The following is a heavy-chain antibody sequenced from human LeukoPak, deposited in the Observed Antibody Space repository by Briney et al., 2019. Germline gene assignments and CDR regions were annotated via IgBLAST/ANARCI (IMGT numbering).Heavy chain of an antibody. Sequence: GSLRLSCEASGFTFRSYSMNWVRQAPGKGLEWISYISRSTNSISYADSVKGRFTISRDNAKNSLFLQVNNLRDEDTAVYYCARDRGPGIKPAGTVGMDVWGQGTTVTVSS. V-gene: IGHV3-48*02. CDR1: GFTFRSYS. J-gene: IGHJ6*02. CDR3: ARDRGPGIKPAGTVGMDV. CDR2: ISRSTNSI. D-gene: IGHD6-13*01.